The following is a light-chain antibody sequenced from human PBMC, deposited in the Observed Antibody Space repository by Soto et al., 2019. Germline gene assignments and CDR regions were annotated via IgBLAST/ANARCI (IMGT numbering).Light chain of an antibody. J-gene: IGLJ2*01. V-gene: IGLV2-14*03. Sequence: QSALTQPASGTGSPGQSITISCTGTSSDIGTYNFVSWYQQHPGKAPQLLIYDVSFRPSGVSDRFSGSKSGSTASLTISGLQSKDEANYFCSSYAASSAVGFGGGTKVTVL. CDR1: SSDIGTYNF. CDR3: SSYAASSAVG. CDR2: DVS.